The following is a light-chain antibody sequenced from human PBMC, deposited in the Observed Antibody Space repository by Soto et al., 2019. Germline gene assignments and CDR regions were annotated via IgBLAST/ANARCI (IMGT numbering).Light chain of an antibody. CDR1: SSDVGGYNY. J-gene: IGLJ1*01. V-gene: IGLV2-14*01. CDR2: GVT. Sequence: QSALTQPASVSGSPGHSSTISCTGTSSDVGGYNYVSWYQQHPGIAPKLLIYGVTNRPSGVSTRFSGSKSGNTASLTISGLQAEDEADYHCSSYTSASTLLYLFGTGTKVTVL. CDR3: SSYTSASTLLYL.